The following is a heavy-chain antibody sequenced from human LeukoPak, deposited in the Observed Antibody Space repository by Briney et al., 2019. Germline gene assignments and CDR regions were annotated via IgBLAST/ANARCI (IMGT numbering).Heavy chain of an antibody. CDR3: ARGRHGYFDL. Sequence: SETLSLTCAVYGGSFSGYYWSWIRQPPGKGLEWIGEISHSGSTNYNPSLKSRVIISVDTSKNQFSLKLSSVTAADTAVYYCARGRHGYFDLGGRATLVTVSS. V-gene: IGHV4-34*01. CDR2: ISHSGST. CDR1: GGSFSGYY. J-gene: IGHJ2*01.